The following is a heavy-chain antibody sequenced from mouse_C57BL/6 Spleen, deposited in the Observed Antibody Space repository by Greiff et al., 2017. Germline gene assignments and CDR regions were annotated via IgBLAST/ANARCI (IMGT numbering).Heavy chain of an antibody. D-gene: IGHD1-1*01. J-gene: IGHJ2*01. V-gene: IGHV1-15*01. CDR2: IDPETGGT. Sequence: QVQLQQSGAELVRPGASVTLSCKASGYTFTDYDMHWVKQTPVHGLEWIGAIDPETGGTAYNQKFKGKAILTADKSSSTAYMELRSLTSEDSAVYYCTRRDHYGSRGGFDYWGQGTTLTVSS. CDR3: TRRDHYGSRGGFDY. CDR1: GYTFTDYD.